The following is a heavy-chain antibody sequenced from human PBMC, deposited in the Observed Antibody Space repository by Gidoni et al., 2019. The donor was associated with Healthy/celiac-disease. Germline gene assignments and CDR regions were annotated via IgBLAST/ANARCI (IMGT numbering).Heavy chain of an antibody. J-gene: IGHJ3*02. CDR1: GGNFSSYA. D-gene: IGHD1-26*01. CDR2: IIPLFGTA. CDR3: ARAPELLRAFYI. Sequence: QVQLGQSGAEVKKPGSSVKVSCKAAGGNFSSYAISWVRQAPGQGLEWMGGIIPLFGTATYAQTFQGRVTLTADESTSTAYMELSSLRSEDTAVYYCARAPELLRAFYIWGQGTMVTVSS. V-gene: IGHV1-69*01.